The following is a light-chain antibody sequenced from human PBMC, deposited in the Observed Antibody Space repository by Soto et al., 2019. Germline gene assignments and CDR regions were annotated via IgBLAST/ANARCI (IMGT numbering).Light chain of an antibody. CDR2: DAS. V-gene: IGKV1-33*01. Sequence: DIQMTQSPSPLSASVGDRVTISCQASQDITSYLSWYQQKSGKAPRLLIYDASHLETGVSSRFSGSGSGTHFTFTISNLQPEDVATYYCQQFHSAPYTFGQGTKLEIK. CDR1: QDITSY. CDR3: QQFHSAPYT. J-gene: IGKJ2*01.